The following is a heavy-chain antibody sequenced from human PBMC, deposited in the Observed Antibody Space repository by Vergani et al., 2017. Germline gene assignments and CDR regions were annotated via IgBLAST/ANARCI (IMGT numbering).Heavy chain of an antibody. CDR1: GYSISSGYY. CDR2: IYHSGST. D-gene: IGHD3-10*01. V-gene: IGHV4-38-2*02. Sequence: QVQLQESGPGLVKPSETLSLTCTVSGYSISSGYYWGWIRQPPGKGLEWIGSIYHSGSTYYNPSLKSRVTISVDTSKNQFSLKLSSVTAADTAVYYCARDGGSYYYSASVGYYYGMDVWGQGTTVTVSS. J-gene: IGHJ6*02. CDR3: ARDGGSYYYSASVGYYYGMDV.